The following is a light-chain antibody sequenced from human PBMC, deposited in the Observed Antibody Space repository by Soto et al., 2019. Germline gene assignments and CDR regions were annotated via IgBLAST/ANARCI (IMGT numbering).Light chain of an antibody. J-gene: IGKJ1*01. V-gene: IGKV3-20*01. CDR3: QQYGRPWT. CDR1: QSVWSSL. CDR2: GAS. Sequence: ETVLTQSPGTLSLSPGERATLSCRASQSVWSSLLAWYQHKPGQTPRLLIYGASSRATGIPDSFSGSGSGTDFTLTIGRLEPEDFSVYYCQQYGRPWTFGQGTKVEIK.